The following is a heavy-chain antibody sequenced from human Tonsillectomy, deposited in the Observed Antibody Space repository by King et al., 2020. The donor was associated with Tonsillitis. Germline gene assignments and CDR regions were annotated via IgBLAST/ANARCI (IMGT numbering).Heavy chain of an antibody. Sequence: VQLVESGGGLVQSGGSLRLSCATSGFTFSSYTMNWVRQAPGKGLEGISNIRSADSNMYYADSVKGRFTISRDNAKNSLYLQMDSLRDEDTAVYYCARDRDFAFDYWGQGTLVTVSS. CDR1: GFTFSSYT. V-gene: IGHV3-48*02. J-gene: IGHJ4*02. CDR3: ARDRDFAFDY. CDR2: IRSADSNM. D-gene: IGHD2-21*02.